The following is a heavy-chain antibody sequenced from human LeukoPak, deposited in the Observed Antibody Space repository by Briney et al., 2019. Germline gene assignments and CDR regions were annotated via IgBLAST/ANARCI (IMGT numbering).Heavy chain of an antibody. CDR2: INPNSGAS. V-gene: IGHV1-2*02. CDR1: GYTFTDYY. CDR3: ARDSSGYYPFDY. J-gene: IGHJ4*02. Sequence: ASVKVSCKASGYTFTDYYIHWVRQAPGQGLEWMGWINPNSGASNYAQKFQGRVTMTRDTSISTAYMELSSLRSDDTAVYYCARDSSGYYPFDYWGQGTLVTVSS. D-gene: IGHD3-22*01.